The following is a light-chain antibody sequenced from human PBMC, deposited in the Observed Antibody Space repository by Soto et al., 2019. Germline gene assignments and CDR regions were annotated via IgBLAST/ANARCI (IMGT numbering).Light chain of an antibody. CDR2: GAS. CDR1: QTVSNNY. Sequence: MVLTQSPGTLSLSPGERASLSCRASQTVSNNYLAWYQQKPGQAPRLLIYGASGRATGTPDRFSGSGSGTEFTLTISRLEPEDFAVYYCQQDGSSSETFGQGTKVEVK. CDR3: QQDGSSSET. J-gene: IGKJ1*01. V-gene: IGKV3-20*01.